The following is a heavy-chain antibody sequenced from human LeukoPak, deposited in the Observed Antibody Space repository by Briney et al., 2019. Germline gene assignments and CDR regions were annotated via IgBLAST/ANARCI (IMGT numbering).Heavy chain of an antibody. J-gene: IGHJ4*02. CDR2: INAGNGNT. D-gene: IGHD3-22*01. Sequence: ASVKVSCKASGYTFTSYAMHWVRQAPGQRLEWMGWINAGNGNTKYSQEFQGRVTMTRDTSTSTVYMELSSLRSEDTAVYYCARSFLGLDYYDSSGYYTFDYWGQGTLVTVSS. CDR3: ARSFLGLDYYDSSGYYTFDY. CDR1: GYTFTSYA. V-gene: IGHV1-3*03.